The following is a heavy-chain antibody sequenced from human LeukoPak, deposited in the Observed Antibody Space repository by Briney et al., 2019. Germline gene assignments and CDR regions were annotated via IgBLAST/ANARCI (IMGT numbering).Heavy chain of an antibody. CDR2: ISYDGSNK. J-gene: IGHJ4*02. CDR3: AKDQRYSSSWYNDY. V-gene: IGHV3-30*18. Sequence: PGGALRLSCAASGFTFSSYGMHWVRQAPGKGLEWVAVISYDGSNKYYADSVKGLFTISRDNSQNTLYLQMNSLRAEDTAVYYCAKDQRYSSSWYNDYWGQGTLVTVSS. D-gene: IGHD6-13*01. CDR1: GFTFSSYG.